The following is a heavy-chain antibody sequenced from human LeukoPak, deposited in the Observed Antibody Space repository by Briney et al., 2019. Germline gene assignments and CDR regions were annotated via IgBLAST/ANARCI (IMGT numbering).Heavy chain of an antibody. CDR3: ARVDSSSWQGYNWFDP. D-gene: IGHD6-13*01. J-gene: IGHJ5*02. V-gene: IGHV3-9*01. CDR2: ISWNSGSI. CDR1: GFTFDDYA. Sequence: GGSLRLSCAASGFTFDDYAMHWVQQAPGKGLEWVSGISWNSGSIGYADSVKGRFTISRDNAKNSLYLQMNSLRAEDTALYYCARVDSSSWQGYNWFDPWGQGTLVTVSS.